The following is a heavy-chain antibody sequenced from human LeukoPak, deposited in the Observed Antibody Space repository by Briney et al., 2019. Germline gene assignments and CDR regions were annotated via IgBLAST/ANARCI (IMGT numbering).Heavy chain of an antibody. J-gene: IGHJ4*02. CDR3: AKSFGPVIAAAGTGAD. D-gene: IGHD6-13*01. Sequence: TGGSLRLSCAASGFTFSSYAMTWVRQAPGKGLEWVSVISGSGTNTDYADSVKGRFTISRDNSKNTLYLQMNSLRAEDTAVYYCAKSFGPVIAAAGTGADWGQGTLVTVSS. V-gene: IGHV3-23*01. CDR2: ISGSGTNT. CDR1: GFTFSSYA.